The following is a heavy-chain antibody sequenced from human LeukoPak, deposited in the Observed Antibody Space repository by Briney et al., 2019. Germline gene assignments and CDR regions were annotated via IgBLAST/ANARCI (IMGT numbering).Heavy chain of an antibody. CDR3: ARAPHSGYDY. V-gene: IGHV3-7*01. D-gene: IGHD5-12*01. CDR2: IKQDGSEK. CDR1: GFTFSGYW. J-gene: IGHJ4*02. Sequence: GGSLRLPCAASGFTFSGYWMSWVRQAPGKGLEWVATIKQDGSEKYYVDSVKGRFTISRDNAQNSLYLQMNSLRAEDTAVYYCARAPHSGYDYWGQGTLVTVSS.